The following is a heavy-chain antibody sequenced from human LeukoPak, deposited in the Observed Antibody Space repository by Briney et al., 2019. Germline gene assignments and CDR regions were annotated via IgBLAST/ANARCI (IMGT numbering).Heavy chain of an antibody. J-gene: IGHJ4*02. Sequence: SETLSLTCTVSGGSISTDYWSWIRQPPGKGLEWIGYIYYTGNTDYNPSLKSRVTISLDTSKNQFSLKLTSVTAADTAVYFCARHPFSSPFDYWGQGTLVTVSS. CDR1: GGSISTDY. CDR3: ARHPFSSPFDY. CDR2: IYYTGNT. D-gene: IGHD2/OR15-2a*01. V-gene: IGHV4-59*08.